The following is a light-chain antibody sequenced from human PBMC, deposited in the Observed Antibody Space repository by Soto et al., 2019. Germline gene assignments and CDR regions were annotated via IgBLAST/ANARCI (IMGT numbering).Light chain of an antibody. J-gene: IGKJ4*01. CDR1: QSIGSW. CDR2: GAS. Sequence: DIQMTQYPSTLSASVGDRVTITCRASQSIGSWLAWYQQKPGKAPKLLIYGASTLQSGVPSRFSGSGSGTHFTLTISSLQPEDFATYFCQQADSFPLTFGGGTKVDI. V-gene: IGKV1-12*01. CDR3: QQADSFPLT.